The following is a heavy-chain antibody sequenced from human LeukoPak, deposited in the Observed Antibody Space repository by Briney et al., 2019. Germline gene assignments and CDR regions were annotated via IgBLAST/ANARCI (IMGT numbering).Heavy chain of an antibody. CDR1: GFTFSDYA. V-gene: IGHV3-23*01. Sequence: GRSLRLSCAASGFTFSDYAITWVRQAPGKGLEWVSIISGSGSDTDYTDSVKGRFIISRDNSKNMVYVQMNSLRADDTAVYYCARVVAAAEGSAFDIWGQGTMVTVSS. CDR3: ARVVAAAEGSAFDI. CDR2: ISGSGSDT. D-gene: IGHD6-13*01. J-gene: IGHJ3*02.